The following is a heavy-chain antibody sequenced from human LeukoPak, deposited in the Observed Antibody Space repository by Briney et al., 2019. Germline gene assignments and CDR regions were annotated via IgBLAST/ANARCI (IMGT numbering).Heavy chain of an antibody. J-gene: IGHJ4*02. CDR2: FSRSGPDT. CDR1: GFTFGSSA. Sequence: QPGGSLRLSCAASGFTFGSSAMSWVRQAPGKGPEWASTFSRSGPDTYYADFVKGRFTIFRDNSKNTLYLQMNSLRAEDTAVYYCAKCLCSGGSCCDFDYWGQGTLVTVSS. V-gene: IGHV3-23*01. CDR3: AKCLCSGGSCCDFDY. D-gene: IGHD2-15*01.